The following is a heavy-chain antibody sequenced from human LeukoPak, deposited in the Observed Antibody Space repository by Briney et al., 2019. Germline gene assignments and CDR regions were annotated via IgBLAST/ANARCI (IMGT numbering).Heavy chain of an antibody. Sequence: ASVKVSCKASGGTFSSYAISWVRQAPGQGLEWMGGIIPIFGTANYAQKFQGRVTITADESTSTAYMELSSLRSEDTAVYYCARASDYDCWSGYFDYWGQGTLVTVSS. D-gene: IGHD3-3*01. CDR3: ARASDYDCWSGYFDY. CDR1: GGTFSSYA. J-gene: IGHJ4*02. CDR2: IIPIFGTA. V-gene: IGHV1-69*13.